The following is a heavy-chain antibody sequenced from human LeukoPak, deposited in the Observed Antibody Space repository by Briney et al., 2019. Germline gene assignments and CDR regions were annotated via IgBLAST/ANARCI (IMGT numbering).Heavy chain of an antibody. J-gene: IGHJ6*03. CDR3: AKHDTVFGAAHFYMDV. CDR1: GGSINTYY. CDR2: IYTTGNT. V-gene: IGHV4-4*09. Sequence: SETLSLTCAVAGGSINTYYWSWVRQPPGKGLEWIGYIYTTGNTNYNPSLKGRVTISLDTSKNQFSLNLSSVTAADTAVYYCAKHDTVFGAAHFYMDVWGKGTTVTVSS. D-gene: IGHD3-3*01.